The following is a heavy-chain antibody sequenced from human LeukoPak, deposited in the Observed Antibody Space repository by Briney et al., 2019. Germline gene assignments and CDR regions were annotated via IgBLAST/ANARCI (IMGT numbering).Heavy chain of an antibody. CDR3: ARAPRPTVVTLYYFDY. CDR1: GFTFSSYA. D-gene: IGHD4-23*01. J-gene: IGHJ4*02. V-gene: IGHV3-30-3*01. Sequence: PGGSLRLSCAASGFTFSSYAMHWVRQAPGKGLEWVAVISYDGSNKYYADSVKGRFTISRDNSKNTLYLQMNSLRAEDTAVYYCARAPRPTVVTLYYFDYWGQGTLVTVSS. CDR2: ISYDGSNK.